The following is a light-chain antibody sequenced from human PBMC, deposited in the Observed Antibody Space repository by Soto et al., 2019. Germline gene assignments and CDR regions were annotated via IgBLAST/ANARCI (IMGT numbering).Light chain of an antibody. V-gene: IGKV1-5*01. CDR2: DSA. Sequence: DIQMTQSPSTLSASVGERVTITCRASQSISSWLAWYQQKPGGAPKLLIYDSASLESGVPSRFSGSGSGTEFRLTISSLQPDDFATYYCQQYVTAFRSFGQGTKVDIK. CDR1: QSISSW. J-gene: IGKJ1*01. CDR3: QQYVTAFRS.